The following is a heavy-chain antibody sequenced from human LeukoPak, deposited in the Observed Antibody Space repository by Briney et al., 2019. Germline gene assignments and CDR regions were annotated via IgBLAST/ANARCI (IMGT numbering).Heavy chain of an antibody. Sequence: GGSLRLSCAASGFTFSSYGMHWVRQAPGKGLEWVAVIWYDGSNKYYADSVKGRFTISRDNSKNTLYLQMNSLRAEDTAVYYCAKGNQGYSSGWAANWGQGTLVTVPS. CDR1: GFTFSSYG. J-gene: IGHJ4*02. CDR3: AKGNQGYSSGWAAN. V-gene: IGHV3-33*06. CDR2: IWYDGSNK. D-gene: IGHD6-19*01.